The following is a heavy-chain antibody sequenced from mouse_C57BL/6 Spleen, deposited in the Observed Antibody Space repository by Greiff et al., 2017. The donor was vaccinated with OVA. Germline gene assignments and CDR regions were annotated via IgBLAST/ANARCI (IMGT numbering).Heavy chain of an antibody. CDR1: GYTFTSYG. CDR3: ARGNYDYEDY. J-gene: IGHJ2*01. CDR2: IYPRSGNA. V-gene: IGHV1-81*01. D-gene: IGHD2-4*01. Sequence: QVQLQQSGAELARPGASVKLSCKASGYTFTSYGISWVKQRTGQGLEWIGEIYPRSGNAYYNEKFKGKATLTADKSSSTAYMELRSLTAEDSAVYFCARGNYDYEDYGGQGTTLTGSS.